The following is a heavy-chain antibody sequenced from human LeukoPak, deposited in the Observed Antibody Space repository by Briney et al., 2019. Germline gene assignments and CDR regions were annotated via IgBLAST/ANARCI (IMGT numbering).Heavy chain of an antibody. Sequence: GGSLRLSCAASGFTFSHYYMSWVRQAPGKGLEWVANIKQDGSEQFYLDSVKGRFTISRNNAKNALYLQMHSLRVEDTAVYYCARESIVVVPTTMDDASDIWGQGTMVTVSS. D-gene: IGHD2-2*01. CDR1: GFTFSHYY. CDR3: ARESIVVVPTTMDDASDI. J-gene: IGHJ3*02. CDR2: IKQDGSEQ. V-gene: IGHV3-7*01.